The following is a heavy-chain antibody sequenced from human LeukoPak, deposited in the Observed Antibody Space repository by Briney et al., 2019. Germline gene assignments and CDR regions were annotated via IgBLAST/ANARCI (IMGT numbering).Heavy chain of an antibody. J-gene: IGHJ5*02. D-gene: IGHD2-15*01. CDR2: IYYSGST. CDR1: GGSISSGDYY. CDR3: ARAKDCSGGSRYSWSWFDP. Sequence: SQTLSLTCTVSGGSISSGDYYWSWIRQPPGKGLEWIGYIYYSGSTYYNPSLKSRVTISVDTSKNQFSLKLSSVTAPDTAVCYCARAKDCSGGSRYSWSWFDPWGQGTLVTVSS. V-gene: IGHV4-30-4*08.